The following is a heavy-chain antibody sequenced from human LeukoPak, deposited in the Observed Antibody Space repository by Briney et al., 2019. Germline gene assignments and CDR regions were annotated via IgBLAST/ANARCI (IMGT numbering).Heavy chain of an antibody. CDR2: LRGNDET. CDR1: GFSFRNYA. J-gene: IGHJ1*01. Sequence: GGPLRLSCAASGFSFRNYAMSWVRQAPARGPEWVSSLRGNDETFYADSVKGRFTLSRDDSKNTVYLQLNNLRVEDTALYYCAKANWVSNADAVWWGQGTQVTVSS. V-gene: IGHV3-23*01. CDR3: AKANWVSNADAVW. D-gene: IGHD1-1*01.